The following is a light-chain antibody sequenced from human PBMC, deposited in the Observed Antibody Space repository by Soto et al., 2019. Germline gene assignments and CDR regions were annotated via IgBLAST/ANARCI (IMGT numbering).Light chain of an antibody. CDR1: QSMVYSSNNKNF. Sequence: DIVMTQSPDSLAVSLGERATINCKSSQSMVYSSNNKNFLAWYQQKPGQPPKLLIYWASTRESGVPDRFSGSGSGTDFTLTISSLQAEDVAVYYCQQYYSTPLTFGGGTKVDI. CDR3: QQYYSTPLT. CDR2: WAS. V-gene: IGKV4-1*01. J-gene: IGKJ4*01.